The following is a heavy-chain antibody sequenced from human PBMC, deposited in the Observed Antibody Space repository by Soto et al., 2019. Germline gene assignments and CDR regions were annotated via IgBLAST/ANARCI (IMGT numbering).Heavy chain of an antibody. CDR1: GGSISSSPYY. CDR3: ARPHYYGSGSHGYWFDP. Sequence: QLQLQESGPGLVKPSDTLSLICSVSGGSISSSPYYWAWIRQPPGKGLEWIGSIYYSGTTYYNPSLTSRVAMSVDTSKNQFSLQLSSVTAADTAVYYCARPHYYGSGSHGYWFDPWGQGILVTVSS. V-gene: IGHV4-39*01. D-gene: IGHD3-10*01. CDR2: IYYSGTT. J-gene: IGHJ5*02.